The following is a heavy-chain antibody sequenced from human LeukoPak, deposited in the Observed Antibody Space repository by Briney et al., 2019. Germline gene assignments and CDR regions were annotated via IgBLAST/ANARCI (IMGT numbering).Heavy chain of an antibody. D-gene: IGHD2/OR15-2a*01. CDR2: IYWNDDK. V-gene: IGHV2-5*01. CDR1: GFSLSTSGVG. CDR3: AHSKDVESMGYYFDY. Sequence: SGPTLVKPTQTLTLTCTFSGFSLSTSGVGVGWIRQPPGKALEWLALIYWNDDKRYSPSLKSRLTITKDTSKNQVVLTMTNMDHVDTATYYCAHSKDVESMGYYFDYWGQGTLVTVSS. J-gene: IGHJ4*02.